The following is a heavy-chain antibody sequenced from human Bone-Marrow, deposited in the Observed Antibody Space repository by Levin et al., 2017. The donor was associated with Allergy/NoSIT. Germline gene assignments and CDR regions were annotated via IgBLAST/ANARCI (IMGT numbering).Heavy chain of an antibody. D-gene: IGHD1-1*01. CDR3: ARVDDQKGYALNI. J-gene: IGHJ3*02. CDR2: IIPILGIT. CDR1: GGTFSSYT. V-gene: IGHV1-69*02. Sequence: GASVKVSCKVSGGTFSSYTISWVRQAPGQGLEWMGRIIPILGITNYAQKFQGRVTITADKFTNTAYMELSSLGSEDTAVYYCARVDDQKGYALNIWGQGTVVTVSS.